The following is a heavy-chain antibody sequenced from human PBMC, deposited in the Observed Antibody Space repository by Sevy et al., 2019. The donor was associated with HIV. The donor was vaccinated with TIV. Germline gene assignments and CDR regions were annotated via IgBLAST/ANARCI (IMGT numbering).Heavy chain of an antibody. Sequence: GGSLRLSCAASGFTFDDYGMHWVRQAPGKGLEWVSGISWSSATIVYADSAKGRVTISRDNARNYLYLQMNSLRVEDMAYYYCATGAGSSRISAIAYWGQGTLVTVSS. J-gene: IGHJ4*02. D-gene: IGHD2-2*01. V-gene: IGHV3-9*03. CDR2: ISWSSATI. CDR1: GFTFDDYG. CDR3: ATGAGSSRISAIAY.